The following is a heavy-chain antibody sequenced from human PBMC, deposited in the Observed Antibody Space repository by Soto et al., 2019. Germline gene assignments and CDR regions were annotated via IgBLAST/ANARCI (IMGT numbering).Heavy chain of an antibody. Sequence: PGGSLRLSCAASGFTFSDYYMSWIRQAPGKGLEWVSYISSSSSYTNYADSVKGRFTISRDNAKNSLYLQMNSLRAEDTAVYYCARVTYYYDSSGYQEYFQHWGQGTLVTVSS. D-gene: IGHD3-22*01. CDR3: ARVTYYYDSSGYQEYFQH. CDR2: ISSSSSYT. J-gene: IGHJ1*01. V-gene: IGHV3-11*06. CDR1: GFTFSDYY.